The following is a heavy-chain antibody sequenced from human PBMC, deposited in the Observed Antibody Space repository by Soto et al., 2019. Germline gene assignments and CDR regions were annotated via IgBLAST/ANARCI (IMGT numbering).Heavy chain of an antibody. V-gene: IGHV3-23*01. J-gene: IGHJ4*02. CDR1: GFTFSSYA. CDR3: AKAPMFHDSSGYYEPFDF. Sequence: LRLSCAASGFTFSSYAMNWVRQAPGKGLEWVSTISGSGGSTYYADSVKGRFTISRDNSKNTLYLHMNSLRAEDTAVYYCAKAPMFHDSSGYYEPFDFWGQGTLVTVSS. D-gene: IGHD3-22*01. CDR2: ISGSGGST.